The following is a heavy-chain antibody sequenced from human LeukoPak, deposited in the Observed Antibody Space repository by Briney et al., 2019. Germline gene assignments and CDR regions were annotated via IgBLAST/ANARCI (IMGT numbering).Heavy chain of an antibody. D-gene: IGHD1-26*01. J-gene: IGHJ3*02. Sequence: GESLKISCKGSGYSFTSYWIGWVRQMPGKGLEWMGIIYPGDSDTRYSPSFQGQVTISADKSISTAYLQWSSLKASDTAMYYCARLGYSGSYRDVFDIWGQGTMVTVSS. V-gene: IGHV5-51*01. CDR2: IYPGDSDT. CDR1: GYSFTSYW. CDR3: ARLGYSGSYRDVFDI.